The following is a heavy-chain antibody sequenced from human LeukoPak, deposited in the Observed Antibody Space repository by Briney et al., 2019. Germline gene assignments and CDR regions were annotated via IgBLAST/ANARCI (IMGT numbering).Heavy chain of an antibody. J-gene: IGHJ4*02. Sequence: GGSLRLSCAASGFTFSSYAMSWVRQAPGKGLEWVSVLYSGGATYYADSVKGRFTISRDNSKNIVFLQMNDLRTEDTAFYYCTRDSANYHFAYWGQGALVTVSS. CDR3: TRDSANYHFAY. D-gene: IGHD4/OR15-4a*01. V-gene: IGHV3-66*01. CDR1: GFTFSSYA. CDR2: LYSGGAT.